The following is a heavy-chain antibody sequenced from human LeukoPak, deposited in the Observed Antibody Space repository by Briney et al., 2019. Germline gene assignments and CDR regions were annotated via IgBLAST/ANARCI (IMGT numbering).Heavy chain of an antibody. J-gene: IGHJ3*02. CDR3: AKAGRIPRVLDAFDI. Sequence: GGSLRLSCAASGFTFSSYGMHWVRQAPGKGLEWVAFIRYDGSNKYYADSVKGRFTISRDNSKNTLYLQMNSLRAEDTAVYYCAKAGRIPRVLDAFDIWGQGTMVTVSS. CDR1: GFTFSSYG. D-gene: IGHD2/OR15-2a*01. CDR2: IRYDGSNK. V-gene: IGHV3-30*02.